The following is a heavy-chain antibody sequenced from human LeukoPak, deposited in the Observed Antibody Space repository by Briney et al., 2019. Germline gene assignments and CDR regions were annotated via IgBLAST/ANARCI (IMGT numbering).Heavy chain of an antibody. J-gene: IGHJ4*02. CDR1: GYTFTGYY. CDR2: INPNSGGT. CDR3: ARIRDYGDYAFDY. Sequence: ASVKVSCKASGYTFTGYYMHWVRQAPGQGLEWMGWINPNSGGTSYAQKFQGRVTMTRDMSTSTVYMELSSLRSEDTAVYYCARIRDYGDYAFDYWGQGTLVTVSS. D-gene: IGHD4-17*01. V-gene: IGHV1-2*02.